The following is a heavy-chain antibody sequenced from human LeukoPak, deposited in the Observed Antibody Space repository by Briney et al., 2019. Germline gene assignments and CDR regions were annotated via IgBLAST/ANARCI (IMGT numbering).Heavy chain of an antibody. CDR3: ARDETTSEYYYDSSGYYYPVG. V-gene: IGHV4-39*07. J-gene: IGHJ4*02. D-gene: IGHD3-22*01. CDR2: IDYSGST. Sequence: SETLSLTCTVSGGSISSTDHFWGWIRQPPGKGLEWIGSIDYSGSTYYNPTLKSRLTMSQDASKNQFSLKLSSVTAADTAVYYCARDETTSEYYYDSSGYYYPVGWGQGTLVTVSS. CDR1: GGSISSTDHF.